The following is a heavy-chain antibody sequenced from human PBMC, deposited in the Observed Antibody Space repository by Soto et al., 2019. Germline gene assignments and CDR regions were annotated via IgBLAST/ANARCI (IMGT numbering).Heavy chain of an antibody. V-gene: IGHV1-69*12. CDR2: IIPIFGTA. Sequence: QVQLVQSGAEVKKPGSSVKVSCKASRGNFSSYAISWVRQAPGKGLEWMGGIIPIFGTANYAQKFQGRVTITAAESTSTAYMELSSLRAEDTAVYYCARESRYCSGGSCYFLPGIDYLGQGTLVTVSS. CDR3: ARESRYCSGGSCYFLPGIDY. D-gene: IGHD2-15*01. J-gene: IGHJ4*02. CDR1: RGNFSSYA.